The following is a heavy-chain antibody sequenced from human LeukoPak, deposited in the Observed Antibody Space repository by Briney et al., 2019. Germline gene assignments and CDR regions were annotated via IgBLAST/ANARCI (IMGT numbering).Heavy chain of an antibody. V-gene: IGHV1-69*13. D-gene: IGHD4-17*01. Sequence: ASVNVSCKASGGTFSSYAISWVRQAPGQGLEWMGGIIPIFGTANYAQKFQGRVTITADESTSTAYMELSSLRSEDTAVYYCARDHGDTRYYYYGMDVWGQGTTVTVSS. CDR3: ARDHGDTRYYYYGMDV. CDR2: IIPIFGTA. CDR1: GGTFSSYA. J-gene: IGHJ6*02.